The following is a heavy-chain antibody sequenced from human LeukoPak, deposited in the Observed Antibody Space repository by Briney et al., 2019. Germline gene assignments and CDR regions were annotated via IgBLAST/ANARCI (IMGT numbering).Heavy chain of an antibody. V-gene: IGHV3-30-3*01. CDR2: ISYDGSNK. Sequence: GGSLRLSCAASGFTLSSYAMHWVRQAPGKGLEWVAVISYDGSNKYYADSVKGRFTISRDNSKNTLYLQMNSLRAEDTAVYYCARGEYYDFWSGPNTYYFDYWGQGTLVTVSS. J-gene: IGHJ4*02. CDR1: GFTLSSYA. CDR3: ARGEYYDFWSGPNTYYFDY. D-gene: IGHD3-3*01.